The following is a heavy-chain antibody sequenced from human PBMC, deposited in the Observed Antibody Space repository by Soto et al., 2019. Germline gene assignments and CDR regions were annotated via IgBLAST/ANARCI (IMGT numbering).Heavy chain of an antibody. J-gene: IGHJ6*02. CDR1: GYTFTSYY. Sequence: QVQLVQSGAEVKKPGASVKVSCKASGYTFTSYYMHWVRQAPGQGLEWMGIINPSGGSTSYAQKFQGRVTMTRDTSTSTVYMELSSLRSEDTAVYYCARGRGEISPVGSGYDWYYYYGMDVWGQGTTVTVSS. D-gene: IGHD5-12*01. CDR3: ARGRGEISPVGSGYDWYYYYGMDV. V-gene: IGHV1-46*01. CDR2: INPSGGST.